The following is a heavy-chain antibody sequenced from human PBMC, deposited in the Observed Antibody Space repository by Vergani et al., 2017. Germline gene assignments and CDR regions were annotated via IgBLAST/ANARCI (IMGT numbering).Heavy chain of an antibody. Sequence: EVQLVESGGGLVQPGRSLRLSCTASGFTFGDYAMSWFRQAPGKGLEWVGFIRSKVYGGTTEYAASVKGRFTISRDKAKNSLYLQMNSLRAEDTAVYYCARLHDYRGFEDYWGQGTLVTVSS. CDR1: GFTFGDYA. J-gene: IGHJ4*02. CDR2: IRSKVYGGTT. CDR3: ARLHDYRGFEDY. D-gene: IGHD4-11*01. V-gene: IGHV3-49*03.